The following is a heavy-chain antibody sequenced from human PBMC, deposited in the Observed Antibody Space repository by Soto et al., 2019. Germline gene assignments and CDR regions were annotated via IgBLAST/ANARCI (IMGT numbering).Heavy chain of an antibody. CDR2: IGGSGSST. Sequence: EVQVLESGGGLVQPGGSLRLSCAASGFTFSSYAMSWVRQAPGKGLEWVSTIGGSGSSTYYADSAKGRFIISRDNSKTTLYLQMNSLRAEDTALYYCARERDGYNFGDAFDIWGQGTMITVSS. CDR3: ARERDGYNFGDAFDI. J-gene: IGHJ3*02. CDR1: GFTFSSYA. V-gene: IGHV3-23*01. D-gene: IGHD5-12*01.